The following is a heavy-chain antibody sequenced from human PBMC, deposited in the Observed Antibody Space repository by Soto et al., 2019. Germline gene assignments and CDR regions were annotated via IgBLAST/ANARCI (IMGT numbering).Heavy chain of an antibody. J-gene: IGHJ6*02. D-gene: IGHD1-7*01. V-gene: IGHV1-69*12. CDR3: ASGPAPCEPNCFGITGTTPYGMDV. CDR2: IIPIFGTA. CDR1: GGTFSSYA. Sequence: QVQLVQSGAEVKKPGSSVKVSCKASGGTFSSYAISWVRQAPGQGLEWMGGIIPIFGTANYAQKFQGRVTITADESTITAYMELGRLRSEDTAVYYGASGPAPCEPNCFGITGTTPYGMDVWGQGTTVTVSS.